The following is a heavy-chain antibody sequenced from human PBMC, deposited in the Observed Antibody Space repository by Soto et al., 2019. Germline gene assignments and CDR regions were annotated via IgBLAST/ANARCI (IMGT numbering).Heavy chain of an antibody. J-gene: IGHJ4*02. CDR3: ARDDRVATILFDY. Sequence: GGSLRLSCAASGFTFSDYYMSWIRQAPGKGLEWVSYISSSGSTIYYADSVKGRFTISRDNAKNSLYLQMNSLRAEDTAVYYCARDDRVATILFDYWGQGTLVTVSS. V-gene: IGHV3-11*01. D-gene: IGHD5-12*01. CDR2: ISSSGSTI. CDR1: GFTFSDYY.